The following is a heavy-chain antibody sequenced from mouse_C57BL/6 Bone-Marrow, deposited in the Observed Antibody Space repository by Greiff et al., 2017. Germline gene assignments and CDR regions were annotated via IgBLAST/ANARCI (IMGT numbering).Heavy chain of an antibody. CDR2: ISNGGGST. CDR1: GFTFSDYY. V-gene: IGHV5-12*01. J-gene: IGHJ3*01. Sequence: DVQLQESGGGLVQPGGSLKLSCAASGFTFSDYYMYWVRQTPEKRLEWVAYISNGGGSTYYPDTVKGRFTISRDNAKNTLYLQMSRLKSEDTAMYYCARGDLLWYPWFAYWGQGTLVTVSA. D-gene: IGHD2-1*01. CDR3: ARGDLLWYPWFAY.